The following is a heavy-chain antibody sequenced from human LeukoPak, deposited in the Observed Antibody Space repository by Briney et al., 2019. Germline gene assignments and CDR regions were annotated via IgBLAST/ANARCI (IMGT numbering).Heavy chain of an antibody. CDR3: ARDGLTWPTLTIAAAGTDY. J-gene: IGHJ4*02. CDR1: GYTFTSYG. V-gene: IGHV1-18*01. D-gene: IGHD6-13*01. CDR2: ISAYNGNT. Sequence: GASVKVSCKASGYTFTSYGISWVRQAPGQGLEGMGWISAYNGNTNSAQKLQGRVTMTTDTSTSTAYMELRSLRSDDTAVYYCARDGLTWPTLTIAAAGTDYGGQGTRVTVSS.